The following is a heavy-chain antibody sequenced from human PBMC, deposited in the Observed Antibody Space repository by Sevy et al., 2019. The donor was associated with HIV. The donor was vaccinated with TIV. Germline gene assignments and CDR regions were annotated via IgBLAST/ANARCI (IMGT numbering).Heavy chain of an antibody. CDR2: ISGSGGST. Sequence: GGSLRLSCAASGFTFSSYAMSWVRQAPGKGLEWVSAISGSGGSTYYADSVKGRFTISRDNSKNTLYLQMNSLRAEDTAVYYCAKWSGYCSSTSCQQGYYYYYGMDVWGQGTTVTVSS. D-gene: IGHD2-2*01. J-gene: IGHJ6*02. CDR1: GFTFSSYA. CDR3: AKWSGYCSSTSCQQGYYYYYGMDV. V-gene: IGHV3-23*01.